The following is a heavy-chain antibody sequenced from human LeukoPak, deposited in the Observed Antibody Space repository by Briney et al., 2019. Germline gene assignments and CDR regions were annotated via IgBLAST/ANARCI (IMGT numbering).Heavy chain of an antibody. Sequence: GESLKISCKCSGYSFTTYWIGWVRQMPGKGLEWIAIIYSGDSDTRYSPSFQGQVTISADKSITTAYLQWSSLKASDTAMYYCARIPGYYGSGSYYDYWGQGTLVTVSS. J-gene: IGHJ4*02. CDR2: IYSGDSDT. CDR3: ARIPGYYGSGSYYDY. CDR1: GYSFTTYW. V-gene: IGHV5-51*01. D-gene: IGHD3-10*01.